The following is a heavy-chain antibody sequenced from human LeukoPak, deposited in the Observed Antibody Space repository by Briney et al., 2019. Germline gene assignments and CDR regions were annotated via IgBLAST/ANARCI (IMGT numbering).Heavy chain of an antibody. CDR2: IWYDGRNK. D-gene: IGHD3-3*01. Sequence: PGGTLRLSCGACGFPLSRLGMHWVRQARAKGVEWELVIWYDGRNKYDAETVQGRVTISRDNSKNALYLQMKSLRAEVMGVYYCAKDVWLLESWGQGTLVTV. V-gene: IGHV3-30*02. CDR3: AKDVWLLES. J-gene: IGHJ5*02. CDR1: GFPLSRLG.